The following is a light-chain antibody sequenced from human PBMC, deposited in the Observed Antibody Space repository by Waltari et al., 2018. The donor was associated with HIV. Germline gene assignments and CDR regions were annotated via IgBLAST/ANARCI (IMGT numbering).Light chain of an antibody. V-gene: IGLV2-23*01. Sequence: QSALTQPASVSGSPGQSITISCTGTSSDVGSYNLVSWYQQHPGKAPKLMIYEGSKRPSGVSNRFSGSKSGNTASLTISGLQAEDEADYYCCSYAGSSTFERVFGRGTKLTVL. CDR2: EGS. J-gene: IGLJ2*01. CDR1: SSDVGSYNL. CDR3: CSYAGSSTFERV.